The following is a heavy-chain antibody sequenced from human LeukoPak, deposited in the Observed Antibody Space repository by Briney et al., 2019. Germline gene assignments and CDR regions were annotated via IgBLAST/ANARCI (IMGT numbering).Heavy chain of an antibody. D-gene: IGHD3-22*01. Sequence: GASVKVSCKASGYTFTSYGISWVRQAPGQGLEWMGWISAYNGNTNYAQKLQGRVTMTTDTSTSTAYMELRSLRSDDTAVYYCARDHSSTYYYDSSGYYPIDYWGQGTLVTVSS. CDR3: ARDHSSTYYYDSSGYYPIDY. V-gene: IGHV1-18*01. J-gene: IGHJ4*02. CDR1: GYTFTSYG. CDR2: ISAYNGNT.